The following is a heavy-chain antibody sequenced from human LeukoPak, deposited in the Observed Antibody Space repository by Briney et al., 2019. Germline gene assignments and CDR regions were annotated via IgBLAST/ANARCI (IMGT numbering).Heavy chain of an antibody. J-gene: IGHJ6*03. Sequence: GGSLRLSCAASGFTFSSYWMHWVRHAPGKGLVWVSRINSDGSSTSYADSVKGRFTISRDNAKNTLYLQMNSLRAEDTAVYYCARYPGTYYYDSSGYYAYYYHYMDVWGKGTTVTVSS. V-gene: IGHV3-74*01. CDR1: GFTFSSYW. D-gene: IGHD3-22*01. CDR3: ARYPGTYYYDSSGYYAYYYHYMDV. CDR2: INSDGSST.